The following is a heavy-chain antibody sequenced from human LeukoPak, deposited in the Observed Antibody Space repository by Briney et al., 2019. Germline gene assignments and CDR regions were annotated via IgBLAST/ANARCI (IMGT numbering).Heavy chain of an antibody. Sequence: PGGSLRLFCAASGFTFSKYWMLWVRHAPGKGLENVSRINTDGAVTTFADSVKGRFTVFRDNADNTMVLQMNSVRDEDTAVYYCETKQWLAPPPDSWGQGTPVTVSS. CDR2: INTDGAVT. V-gene: IGHV3-74*01. J-gene: IGHJ4*02. D-gene: IGHD6-19*01. CDR3: ETKQWLAPPPDS. CDR1: GFTFSKYW.